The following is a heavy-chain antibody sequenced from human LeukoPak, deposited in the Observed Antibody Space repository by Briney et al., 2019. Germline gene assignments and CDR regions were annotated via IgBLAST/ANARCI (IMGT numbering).Heavy chain of an antibody. CDR1: GFSLNINGVG. V-gene: IGHV2-5*01. CDR2: IYWNDNK. CDR3: AHSFPYYYYMDV. J-gene: IGHJ6*03. Sequence: SGPTLVKPTQTLTLTCTFSGFSLNINGVGVGWIRQPPGKALEWLAVIYWNDNKRYRPSLKSRLTITKDTSKNQVVLTMTNMDPVDTATYYCAHSFPYYYYMDVWGKGTTVTVSS.